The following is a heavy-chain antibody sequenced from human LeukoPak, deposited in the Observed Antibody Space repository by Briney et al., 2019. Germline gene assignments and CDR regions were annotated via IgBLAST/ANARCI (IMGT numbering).Heavy chain of an antibody. CDR1: GFTFSSYW. CDR2: IKQDGSEK. Sequence: PGGSLRLSCAASGFTFSSYWMTWVRQAPGKGLEWVANIKQDGSEKYYVDSVKGRFTISRDNAKNPLYLQMNSLRAEDTAVYYCARVVAAAGRSIWGQGTMVTVSS. V-gene: IGHV3-7*04. CDR3: ARVVAAAGRSI. J-gene: IGHJ3*02. D-gene: IGHD6-13*01.